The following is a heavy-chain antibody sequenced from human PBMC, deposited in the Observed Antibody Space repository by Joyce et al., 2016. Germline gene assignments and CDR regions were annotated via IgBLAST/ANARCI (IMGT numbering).Heavy chain of an antibody. J-gene: IGHJ6*03. CDR3: AKVAEGSAVYFYYMDV. Sequence: EVQLLESGGGVVEPAGSLRVSCSASGFTFSSYVICGVRQAPGKGLEWVAVIRGSGSSIYDADSVKGRFTFSRDNSKNTLYLQMNSLRAEDTAVYYCAKVAEGSAVYFYYMDVWGKGTTVTVSS. V-gene: IGHV3-23*01. D-gene: IGHD6-6*01. CDR1: GFTFSSYV. CDR2: IRGSGSSI.